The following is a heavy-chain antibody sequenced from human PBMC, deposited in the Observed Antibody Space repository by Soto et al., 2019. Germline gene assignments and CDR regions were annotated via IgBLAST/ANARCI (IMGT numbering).Heavy chain of an antibody. CDR3: ARENSYFDY. Sequence: QIQLLQSGAEVKTPGASVKVTCKASGYTFRNFGISWVRQAPGQGLEWMGWISAYNANANYAQKFQGRLTMTADTSTSTAYMELRSLSSDDTAVYYCARENSYFDYWGQGTLVTVSS. J-gene: IGHJ4*02. CDR2: ISAYNANA. V-gene: IGHV1-18*01. CDR1: GYTFRNFG.